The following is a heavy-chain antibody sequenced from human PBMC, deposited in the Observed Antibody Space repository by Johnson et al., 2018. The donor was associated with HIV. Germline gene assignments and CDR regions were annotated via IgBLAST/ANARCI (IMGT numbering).Heavy chain of an antibody. V-gene: IGHV3-74*02. CDR2: VNSDGSST. D-gene: IGHD1-26*01. CDR1: GFTFINYW. Sequence: VQLVESGVGLVQPGGSLRLSCATSGFTFINYWMHWVRQGPGKGLVWVSRVNSDGSSTSYADSVKGRFTISRENAKNSLYLQMNSLRAEDTALYYCARVESGSSAFDIWGQGTMVTVSS. J-gene: IGHJ3*02. CDR3: ARVESGSSAFDI.